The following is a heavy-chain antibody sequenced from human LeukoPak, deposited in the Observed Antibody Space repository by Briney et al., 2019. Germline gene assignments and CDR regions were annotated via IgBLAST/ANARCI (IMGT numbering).Heavy chain of an antibody. V-gene: IGHV3-7*01. CDR1: GFTFSSCA. CDR2: IKEDGRVK. J-gene: IGHJ4*02. D-gene: IGHD6-13*01. Sequence: PGGSLRLSCAASGFTFSSCAMSWVRQAPGKGLEWVANIKEDGRVKQCVDSVKGRFTISRDNAKSSLYLQMNSLRVEDTAVYFCARGYSSSSDDFDYWGQGALVAVSS. CDR3: ARGYSSSSDDFDY.